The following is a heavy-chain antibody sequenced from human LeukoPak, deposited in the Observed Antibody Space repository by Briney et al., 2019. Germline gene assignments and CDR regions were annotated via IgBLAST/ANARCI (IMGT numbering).Heavy chain of an antibody. J-gene: IGHJ6*02. Sequence: QSGGSLRLSCAASGFTFSSYWMHWVRQAPGKGLVWVSRINSDGSSTSYADSVKGRFTISRDNAKNTLYLQMNSLRAEDTAVYYCARDSGPYYYDSSPCMDVWGQGTTVTVSS. CDR1: GFTFSSYW. D-gene: IGHD3-22*01. CDR3: ARDSGPYYYDSSPCMDV. V-gene: IGHV3-74*01. CDR2: INSDGSST.